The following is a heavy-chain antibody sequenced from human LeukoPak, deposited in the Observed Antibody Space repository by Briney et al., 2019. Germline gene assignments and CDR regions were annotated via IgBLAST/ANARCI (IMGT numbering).Heavy chain of an antibody. D-gene: IGHD6-13*01. J-gene: IGHJ4*02. CDR1: GFTFSSYA. CDR2: ISYDGSNK. Sequence: GGSLRLSCAASGFTFSSYAMPWVRQAPGKGLEWVAVISYDGSNKYYADSVKGRFTISRDNSKNTLYLQMNSLRAEDTAVYYCAREGQQLALDYWGQGTLVTVSS. V-gene: IGHV3-30*04. CDR3: AREGQQLALDY.